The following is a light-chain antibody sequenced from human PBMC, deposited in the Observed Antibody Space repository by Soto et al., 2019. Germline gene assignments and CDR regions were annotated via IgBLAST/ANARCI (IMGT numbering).Light chain of an antibody. CDR2: AAS. CDR1: QTTLTY. V-gene: IGKV1-39*01. CDR3: QQSFSTTWT. Sequence: DIQMTQSPSSLSASVGDRVTITCRASQTTLTYLNWYQQKPGKAPKLLIYAASSLQSGVPSRFSGGGSATDFTLTISSLQPEDFATYYCQQSFSTTWTFGHGTKVEIK. J-gene: IGKJ1*01.